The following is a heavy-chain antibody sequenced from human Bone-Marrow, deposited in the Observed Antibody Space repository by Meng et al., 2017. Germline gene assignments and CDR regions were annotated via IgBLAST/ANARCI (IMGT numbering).Heavy chain of an antibody. CDR3: ARASTVVTRSSFDP. CDR2: ISAYKGNT. J-gene: IGHJ5*02. CDR1: GYTFTSYG. Sequence: QAQLVESGAGVKKPGASVKVSCKGSGYTFTSYGISWVRPDPGQGLEWMGWISAYKGNTNYVQKFQGRVTMTTDTSTSTAYMELRSLRSDDTAVYYCARASTVVTRSSFDPWGQGTLVTVSS. D-gene: IGHD4-23*01. V-gene: IGHV1-18*01.